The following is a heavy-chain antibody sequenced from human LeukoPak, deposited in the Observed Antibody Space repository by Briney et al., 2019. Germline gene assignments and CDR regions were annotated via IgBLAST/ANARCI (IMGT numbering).Heavy chain of an antibody. CDR3: AREGDTAMGVVYYFDY. CDR2: ISAYNGNT. V-gene: IGHV1-18*01. Sequence: ASVKVSCKASGYTFTSYGISWVRQAPGQGLEWMGGISAYNGNTNYVQKLQGRVTMTTDTSTSTAYMELRSLRSDDTAVYYCAREGDTAMGVVYYFDYWGQGTLVTVSS. D-gene: IGHD5-18*01. CDR1: GYTFTSYG. J-gene: IGHJ4*02.